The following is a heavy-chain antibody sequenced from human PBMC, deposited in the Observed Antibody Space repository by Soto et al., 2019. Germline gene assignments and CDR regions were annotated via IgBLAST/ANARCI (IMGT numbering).Heavy chain of an antibody. CDR3: AREGLYYENFYYYYGMDV. Sequence: GASVKVSCKASGGTFSSYAISWVRQAPGQGLKWMGGIIPIFGTANYAQKFQGRVTITADESTSTAYMELSSLRSEDTAVYYCAREGLYYENFYYYYGMDVWGQGTTVTVSS. CDR1: GGTFSSYA. J-gene: IGHJ6*02. D-gene: IGHD3-22*01. V-gene: IGHV1-69*13. CDR2: IIPIFGTA.